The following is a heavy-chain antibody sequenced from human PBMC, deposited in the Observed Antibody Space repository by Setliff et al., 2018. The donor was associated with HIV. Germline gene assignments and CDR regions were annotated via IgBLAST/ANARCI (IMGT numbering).Heavy chain of an antibody. J-gene: IGHJ4*02. CDR1: GGSITSSSNY. CDR3: ARAASYYDSSGYWAPPKYFDY. Sequence: SETLSLTCTVSGGSITSSSNYCGWIRQPPGKGLEWIGSIYYSGSSYSNPSLKSRVTISVDTSNNQFSRKLGSVTAPDTAVYYCARAASYYDSSGYWAPPKYFDYWGQGTLVTVSS. V-gene: IGHV4-39*01. CDR2: IYYSGSS. D-gene: IGHD3-22*01.